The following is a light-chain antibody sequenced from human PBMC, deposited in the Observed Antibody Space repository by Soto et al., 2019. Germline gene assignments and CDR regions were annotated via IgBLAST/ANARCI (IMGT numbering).Light chain of an antibody. CDR2: AAS. J-gene: IGKJ4*01. CDR1: QGINSF. Sequence: IQFSHSPSSLAASVCDRVTITCRASQGINSFLAWYQQKPGKAPKLLIYAASTLQSGVPSRFSGSGSGTDFTLTISSLQPEDFATYYCQQLERYPSTFGGGTKVDIK. CDR3: QQLERYPST. V-gene: IGKV1-9*01.